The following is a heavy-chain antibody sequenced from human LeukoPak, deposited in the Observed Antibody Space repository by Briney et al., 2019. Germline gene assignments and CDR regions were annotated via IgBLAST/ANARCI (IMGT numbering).Heavy chain of an antibody. V-gene: IGHV4-59*01. CDR1: GGSISSYY. D-gene: IGHD5-12*01. CDR3: ARDSGYSTLYYYYGMDV. CDR2: IYYSGST. Sequence: PSETLSLTCTVSGGSISSYYWSWIRQPPGKGLEWIGYIYYSGSTNYNPSLKSRVTISVDTSKNQFSLRLSSVTAADTAVYYCARDSGYSTLYYYYGMDVWGQGTTVTVSS. J-gene: IGHJ6*02.